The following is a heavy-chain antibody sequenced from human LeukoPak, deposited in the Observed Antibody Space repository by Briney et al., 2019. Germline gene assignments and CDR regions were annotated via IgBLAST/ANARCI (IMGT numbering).Heavy chain of an antibody. Sequence: ASVKVSCKASGYTSTSYGISWVRQAPGQGLEWMGWISAYNGNTNYAQKLQGRVTMTTDRSTSTAYMELRSLRSDDTAVYYCARSRYDYVWGSYRPGYFDYWGQGTLVTVSS. CDR1: GYTSTSYG. J-gene: IGHJ4*02. CDR3: ARSRYDYVWGSYRPGYFDY. V-gene: IGHV1-18*01. D-gene: IGHD3-16*02. CDR2: ISAYNGNT.